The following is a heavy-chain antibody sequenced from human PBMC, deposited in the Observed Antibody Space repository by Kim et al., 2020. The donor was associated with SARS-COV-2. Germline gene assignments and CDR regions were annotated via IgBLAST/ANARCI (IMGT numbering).Heavy chain of an antibody. CDR2: ISGNGGST. CDR1: GFTFSSYA. CDR3: AKDRAVAGTLPINWVDP. Sequence: GGSLRLSCAASGFTFSSYAMSWVRQAPGKGLEWVSAISGNGGSTYYADSVKGRFTISRDNSKNTLYLQMNSLRAEDTAVYYCAKDRAVAGTLPINWVDPSGQGTPVTVSS. J-gene: IGHJ5*02. V-gene: IGHV3-23*01. D-gene: IGHD6-19*01.